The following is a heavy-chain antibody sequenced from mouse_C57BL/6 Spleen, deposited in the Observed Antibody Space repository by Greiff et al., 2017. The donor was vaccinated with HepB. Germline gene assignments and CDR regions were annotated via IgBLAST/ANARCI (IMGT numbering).Heavy chain of an antibody. CDR1: GFNIKNTY. V-gene: IGHV14-3*01. J-gene: IGHJ3*01. CDR3: APYYGSSYGFAY. D-gene: IGHD1-1*01. Sequence: VHVKQSVAELVRPGASVKLSCTASGFNIKNTYMHWVKQRPEQGLEWIGRIDPANGNTKYAPKFQGKATITADTSSNTAYLQLSSLTSEDTAIYYCAPYYGSSYGFAYWGQGTLVTVSA. CDR2: IDPANGNT.